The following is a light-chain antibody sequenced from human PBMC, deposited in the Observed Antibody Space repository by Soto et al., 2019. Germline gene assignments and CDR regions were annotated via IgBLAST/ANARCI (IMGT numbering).Light chain of an antibody. V-gene: IGLV2-14*01. J-gene: IGLJ1*01. CDR3: SSYTSSNTQV. CDR1: SSDVGAYRY. CDR2: EVS. Sequence: QSARTQPASVSGSPGQSITISCTGTSSDVGAYRYVSWYLQHSGKAPTLIIYEVSNRPSGVSDRFSGSKSGNTASLTISGLQAEDEADYYCSSYTSSNTQVFGTGTKLTVL.